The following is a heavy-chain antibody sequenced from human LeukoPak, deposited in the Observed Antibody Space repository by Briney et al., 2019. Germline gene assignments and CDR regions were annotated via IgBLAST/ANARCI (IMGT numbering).Heavy chain of an antibody. CDR3: ARPGGWYPLLGY. J-gene: IGHJ4*02. V-gene: IGHV4-59*01. Sequence: SETLSLTCTVSGGSISNYYWSWIRQPPGKGLEWIGYIYYSGSTDYNPSVESRVTISVDTSGNQFSLKVSSVTAADTAVYYCARPGGWYPLLGYWGQGTLVTVSS. CDR1: GGSISNYY. D-gene: IGHD6-19*01. CDR2: IYYSGST.